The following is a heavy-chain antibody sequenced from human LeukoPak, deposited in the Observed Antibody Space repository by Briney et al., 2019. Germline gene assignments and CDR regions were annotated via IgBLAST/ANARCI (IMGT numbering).Heavy chain of an antibody. V-gene: IGHV4-39*01. CDR1: GGSISSSSYY. D-gene: IGHD1-26*01. CDR2: IYYSGST. CDR3: ARSHTNRGSYAAFDV. J-gene: IGHJ3*01. Sequence: RPSETLSLTCTVSGGSISSSSYYWGWIRRPPGRGLEGIESIYYSGSTHYNPSRESRITISIDTSKPQFSLQLISVTAADTAVYYFARSHTNRGSYAAFDVSGQGTAVTASS.